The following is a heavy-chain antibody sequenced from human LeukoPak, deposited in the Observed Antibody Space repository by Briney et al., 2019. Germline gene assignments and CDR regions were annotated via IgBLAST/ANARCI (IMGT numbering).Heavy chain of an antibody. J-gene: IGHJ3*02. V-gene: IGHV3-53*01. CDR2: IYSGGST. CDR3: ARILPPDVFDI. CDR1: GFTVSSNY. Sequence: AGGSLRLSCAASGFTVSSNYMSWVRQAPGKGLEWVSVIYSGGSTYYADSVKGRFTISRDNSKNTLFLQMTSLRADDTAVYYRARILPPDVFDIWGQGTMVTVSS.